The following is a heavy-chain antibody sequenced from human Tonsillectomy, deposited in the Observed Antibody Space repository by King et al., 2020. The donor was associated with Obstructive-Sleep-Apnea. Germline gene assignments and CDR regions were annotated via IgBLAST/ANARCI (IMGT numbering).Heavy chain of an antibody. J-gene: IGHJ3*02. Sequence: VQLVQSGGGLVQPGRSLRLSCAASGFTFDDYAMHWVRQAPGKGLEWVSGISWNGGSIGYADSVKGRFTFSRDNAKNSLYLQMNSLRAEDTALYYCAKDVVVAASYAFDIWGQGTMVTVSS. CDR1: GFTFDDYA. V-gene: IGHV3-9*01. CDR2: ISWNGGSI. CDR3: AKDVVVAASYAFDI. D-gene: IGHD2-15*01.